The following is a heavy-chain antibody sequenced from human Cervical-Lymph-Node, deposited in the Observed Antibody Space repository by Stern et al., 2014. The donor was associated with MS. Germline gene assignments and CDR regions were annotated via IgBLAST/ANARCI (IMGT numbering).Heavy chain of an antibody. CDR2: ISDYNGNT. V-gene: IGHV1-18*01. Sequence: VQLAVSGAEVKKLGASVKVSCKASGYNFTRYGISLVRQATGQGLESMGWISDYNGNTNDAQKLQCRVTMTTDTSTSTAYMELRILRSDDTAVYYCARGLLGSENAFDIRGQGTMVTVTS. D-gene: IGHD2-15*01. J-gene: IGHJ3*02. CDR1: GYNFTRYG. CDR3: ARGLLGSENAFDI.